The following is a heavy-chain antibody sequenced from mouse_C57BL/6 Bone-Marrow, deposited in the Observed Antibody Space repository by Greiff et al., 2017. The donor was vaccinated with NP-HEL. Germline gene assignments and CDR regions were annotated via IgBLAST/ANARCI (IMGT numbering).Heavy chain of an antibody. CDR2: ISGGGGNT. D-gene: IGHD1-1*01. Sequence: EVNVVESGGGLVKPGGSLKLSCAASGFTFSSYTMSWVRQTPEKRLEWVATISGGGGNTYYPDSVKGRFTISRDNAKNTLYLQMSSLRSEDTALYYCARHRDYFYWYFDVWGTGTTVTVSS. CDR1: GFTFSSYT. J-gene: IGHJ1*03. CDR3: ARHRDYFYWYFDV. V-gene: IGHV5-9*01.